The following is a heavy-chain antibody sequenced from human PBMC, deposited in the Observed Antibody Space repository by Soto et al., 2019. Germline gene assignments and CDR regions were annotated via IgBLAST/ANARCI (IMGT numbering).Heavy chain of an antibody. CDR3: ARERCCTNSRDAFDI. V-gene: IGHV3-11*01. D-gene: IGHD2-8*01. Sequence: GGFLRLSCAASGFTFSDYYMSWIRQAPGKGLEWVSYISSSGSTIYYADSVKGRFTISRDNAKNSLYLQMNSLRAEDTAVYYCARERCCTNSRDAFDIWGQGTMVTVSS. CDR2: ISSSGSTI. CDR1: GFTFSDYY. J-gene: IGHJ3*02.